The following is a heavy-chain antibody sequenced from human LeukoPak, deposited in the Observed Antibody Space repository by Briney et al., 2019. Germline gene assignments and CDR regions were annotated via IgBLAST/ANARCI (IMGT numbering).Heavy chain of an antibody. V-gene: IGHV1-69*13. CDR2: IIPIFGTA. CDR3: ARPVAGKGLVDY. D-gene: IGHD6-19*01. CDR1: GGTFSSYA. Sequence: SVKVSCKASGGTFSSYAISWVRQAPGQGLEWMGGIIPIFGTANYAQKFQGRVTITADESTSTAYMELSSLRSEDTAVYYCARPVAGKGLVDYWGQGTLVTVSS. J-gene: IGHJ4*02.